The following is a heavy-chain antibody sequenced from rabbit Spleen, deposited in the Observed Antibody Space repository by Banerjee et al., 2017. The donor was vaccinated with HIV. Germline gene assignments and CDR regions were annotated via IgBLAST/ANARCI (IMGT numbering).Heavy chain of an antibody. Sequence: QEQLVESGGGLVQPEGSLTLTCTASGFSFSSSYWICWVRQAPGKGLEWIACIYAGSSGTTYYASGAKGRFTISKTSSTTVTLQMTSLTAADTATYFCARDLVAVIGWNFNLWGPGTLVTVS. V-gene: IGHV1S45*01. D-gene: IGHD1-1*01. CDR1: GFSFSSSYW. J-gene: IGHJ4*01. CDR2: IYAGSSGTT. CDR3: ARDLVAVIGWNFNL.